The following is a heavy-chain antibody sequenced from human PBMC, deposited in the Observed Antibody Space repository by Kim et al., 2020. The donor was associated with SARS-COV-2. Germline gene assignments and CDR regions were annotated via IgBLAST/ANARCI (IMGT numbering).Heavy chain of an antibody. CDR3: AREVLLWFGDPPTGHYYYYYGMDV. Sequence: SVKVSCKASGGTFSSYAISWVRQAPGQGLEWMGGIIPIFGTANYAQTFQGRVTITADESTSTAYMELSSLRSEDTAVYYCAREVLLWFGDPPTGHYYYYYGMDVWGQGTTVTVSS. J-gene: IGHJ6*02. CDR2: IIPIFGTA. CDR1: GGTFSSYA. V-gene: IGHV1-69*13. D-gene: IGHD3-10*01.